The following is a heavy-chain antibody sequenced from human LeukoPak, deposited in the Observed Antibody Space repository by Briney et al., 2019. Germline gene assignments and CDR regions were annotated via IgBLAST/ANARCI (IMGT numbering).Heavy chain of an antibody. V-gene: IGHV4-59*12. J-gene: IGHJ4*02. CDR3: ARDYRGDVFDS. D-gene: IGHD2-21*01. CDR1: GGSISNYY. CDR2: IYNTGST. Sequence: SETLSLTCTVSGGSISNYYWTWIRQTPERGLEWIGYIYNTGSTNYNPSLKSRVTISVDKSKIQFSLKLSSVTAADTAVYYCARDYRGDVFDSWGQGTLVTVSS.